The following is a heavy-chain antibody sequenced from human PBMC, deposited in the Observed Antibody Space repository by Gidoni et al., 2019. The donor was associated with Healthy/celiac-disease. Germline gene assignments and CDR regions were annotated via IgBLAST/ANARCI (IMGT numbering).Heavy chain of an antibody. CDR2: IYYSGSP. J-gene: IGHJ6*03. D-gene: IGHD6-6*01. CDR1: GGSISTSSYY. Sequence: QLQLQESGPGLVKPSETLSLTCTVSGGSISTSSYYWGWIRQPPGKGLEWIGSIYYSGSPYYNPSLKSRVTISVDTSKNQFSLKLSSVAAADTAVYYCASGSVSSSLYYYYYMDVWGKGTTVTVSS. CDR3: ASGSVSSSLYYYYYMDV. V-gene: IGHV4-39*01.